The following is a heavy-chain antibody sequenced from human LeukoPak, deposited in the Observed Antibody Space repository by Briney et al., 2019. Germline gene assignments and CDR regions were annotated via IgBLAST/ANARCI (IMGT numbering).Heavy chain of an antibody. V-gene: IGHV3-23*01. CDR3: AKGMDHIVPFDY. D-gene: IGHD3-16*02. J-gene: IGHJ4*02. CDR2: ISGSGGST. Sequence: GGSLRLSCAASGFTFSSYEMNWVRQAPGKGLEWVSAISGSGGSTYYADSVKGRFTISRDNSKNTLYLQMNSLRAEDTAVYYCAKGMDHIVPFDYWGQGTLVTVSS. CDR1: GFTFSSYE.